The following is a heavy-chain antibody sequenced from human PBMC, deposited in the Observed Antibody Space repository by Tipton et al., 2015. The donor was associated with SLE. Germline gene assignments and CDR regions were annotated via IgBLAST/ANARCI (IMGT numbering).Heavy chain of an antibody. V-gene: IGHV3-74*01. CDR3: GRGGPPNAIDI. CDR1: GFTFSSYW. J-gene: IGHJ3*02. CDR2: INREGSDT. Sequence: GSLRLSCEASGFTFSSYWMHWVRQGPGKGLVWVSGINREGSDTRYGDSAKGRFTISRDNAKNTPYLQMHSLRVDDTAVYYCGRGGPPNAIDIWGRGTTVSVSS.